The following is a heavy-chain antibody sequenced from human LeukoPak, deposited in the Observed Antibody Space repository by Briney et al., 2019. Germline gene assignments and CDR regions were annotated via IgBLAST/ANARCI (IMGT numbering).Heavy chain of an antibody. CDR2: INHSGST. D-gene: IGHD3-22*01. J-gene: IGHJ4*02. CDR1: GGSFSGYY. V-gene: IGHV4-34*01. CDR3: ARGPDSSGYYYHG. Sequence: PSETLSLTCAVYGGSFSGYYWSWIRQPPGKGLEWIGEINHSGSTNYNPSLKSRVTISVDTSKNQLSLKLSSVTAADTAVYYCARGPDSSGYYYHGWGQGTLVTVSS.